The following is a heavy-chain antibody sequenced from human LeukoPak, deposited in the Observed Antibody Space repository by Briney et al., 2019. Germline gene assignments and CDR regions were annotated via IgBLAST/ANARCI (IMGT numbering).Heavy chain of an antibody. CDR1: GGAIRSYY. D-gene: IGHD6-13*01. J-gene: IGHJ2*01. Sequence: SETLSLTRTVSGGAIRSYYSSWIRQPPGKGLEWIGDIYYSGRTNYNPSLKSRVTISVDTSKNQFSLKLSSVTAADTAVYYCARVYYSSSYDYWYFDLWGRGTLVTVSS. V-gene: IGHV4-59*01. CDR3: ARVYYSSSYDYWYFDL. CDR2: IYYSGRT.